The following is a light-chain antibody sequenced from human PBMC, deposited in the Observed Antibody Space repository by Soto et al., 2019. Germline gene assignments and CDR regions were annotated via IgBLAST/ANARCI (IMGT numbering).Light chain of an antibody. CDR1: QSVDKY. V-gene: IGKV3-11*01. Sequence: EIVLTQSPANLSFSPGERATLSCRASQSVDKYLVWYQQKPGQAPRLLIYDASSRATGIPARFSGSGSGTDFSLTITSLEPEDFAVYYCQQRTNWPLTFCGGTKLEIK. CDR3: QQRTNWPLT. CDR2: DAS. J-gene: IGKJ4*01.